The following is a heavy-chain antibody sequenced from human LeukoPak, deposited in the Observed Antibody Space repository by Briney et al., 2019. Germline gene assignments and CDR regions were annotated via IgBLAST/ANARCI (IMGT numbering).Heavy chain of an antibody. Sequence: PGGSLRLSFAAPGFTFSTYGMSWVRQVPGKGLEWVSAISGNGDTTYYADSVKGRFTISRDNSKNTVSLQMNNLRAEDSAIFYCAKDNFWSAFDSWGQGTLVTVSS. CDR1: GFTFSTYG. D-gene: IGHD3-3*01. CDR3: AKDNFWSAFDS. J-gene: IGHJ5*01. V-gene: IGHV3-23*01. CDR2: ISGNGDTT.